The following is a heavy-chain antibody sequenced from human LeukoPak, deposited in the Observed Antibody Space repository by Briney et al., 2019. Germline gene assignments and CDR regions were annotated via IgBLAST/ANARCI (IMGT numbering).Heavy chain of an antibody. J-gene: IGHJ4*02. D-gene: IGHD2-15*01. CDR3: ARRYCTGGSCSFDS. Sequence: ASVTVSCKASGYTFTDYYMHWVRQAPGQGLEWMGWINPDSGGTNYAQNFQGTVTMTRDTSINTVYMELSRLSSDDTALYFCARRYCTGGSCSFDSWGQGTLVTVSS. CDR2: INPDSGGT. V-gene: IGHV1-2*02. CDR1: GYTFTDYY.